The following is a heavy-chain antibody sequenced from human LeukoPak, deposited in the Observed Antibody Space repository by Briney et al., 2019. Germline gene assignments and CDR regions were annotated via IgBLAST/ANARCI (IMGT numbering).Heavy chain of an antibody. J-gene: IGHJ4*02. CDR1: GGSISSSSYY. D-gene: IGHD5-18*01. CDR2: IYYSGST. V-gene: IGHV4-39*07. CDR3: ARTDTAMVRGGFGY. Sequence: SETLSLTRTVSGGSISSSSYYWGWIRQPPGKGLGWIGSIYYSGSTYYNPSLKSRVTISVDTSKNQFSLKLSSVTAADTAVYYCARTDTAMVRGGFGYWGQGTLVTVSS.